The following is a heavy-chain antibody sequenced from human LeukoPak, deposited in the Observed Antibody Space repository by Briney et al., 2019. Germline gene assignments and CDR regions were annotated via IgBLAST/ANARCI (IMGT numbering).Heavy chain of an antibody. Sequence: GASVKVSCKAPGYTFTSYYMHWVRQAPGQGLEWMGIINPSGGSTSYAQKFQGRVTMTRDTSTSTVYTELSSLRSEDTAVYYCARGSTMIVVVLVRGLDPWGQGTLVTVSS. CDR2: INPSGGST. V-gene: IGHV1-46*01. CDR3: ARGSTMIVVVLVRGLDP. D-gene: IGHD3-22*01. J-gene: IGHJ5*02. CDR1: GYTFTSYY.